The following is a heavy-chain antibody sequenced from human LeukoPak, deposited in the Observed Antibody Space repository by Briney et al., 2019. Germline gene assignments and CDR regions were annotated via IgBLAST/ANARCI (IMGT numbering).Heavy chain of an antibody. CDR1: GYTFTGYY. V-gene: IGHV1-2*02. CDR3: ARWGKYYYDSGGYYY. D-gene: IGHD3-22*01. J-gene: IGHJ4*02. CDR2: IHPNSGGT. Sequence: GASVKVSCTASGYTFTGYYMHWVRQAPGQGLEWMGWIHPNSGGTKYAQRFQGRVTVTRDTSISTVYMELSRLRSADTAVYYCARWGKYYYDSGGYYYWGQGTLVSVSS.